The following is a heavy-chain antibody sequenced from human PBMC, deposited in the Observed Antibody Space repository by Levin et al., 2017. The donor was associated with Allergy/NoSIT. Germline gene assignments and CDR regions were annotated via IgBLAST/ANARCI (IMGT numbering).Heavy chain of an antibody. CDR2: INPNSGGT. CDR1: GYTFTGYY. V-gene: IGHV1-2*02. CDR3: ARDQYYYDSSGSKLLAIAFDY. D-gene: IGHD3-22*01. J-gene: IGHJ4*02. Sequence: ASVKVSCKASGYTFTGYYMHWVRQAPGQGLEWMGWINPNSGGTNYAQKFQGRVTMTRDTSISTAYMELSRLRSDDTAVYYCARDQYYYDSSGSKLLAIAFDYWGQGTLVTVSS.